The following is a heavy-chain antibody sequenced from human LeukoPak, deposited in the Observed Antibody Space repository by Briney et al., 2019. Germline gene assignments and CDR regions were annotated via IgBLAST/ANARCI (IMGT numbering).Heavy chain of an antibody. Sequence: SETLFLTCTVSGGSISSNSYYWGWTRQPPGKGLEWIGSIYYSGSTYYNPSLKSRVTISVDTSKNQFSLKLSSVTAADTAVYYCARDPQGSSGWYIGDYWGQGTLVTVSS. CDR2: IYYSGST. D-gene: IGHD6-19*01. CDR3: ARDPQGSSGWYIGDY. CDR1: GGSISSNSYY. V-gene: IGHV4-39*07. J-gene: IGHJ4*02.